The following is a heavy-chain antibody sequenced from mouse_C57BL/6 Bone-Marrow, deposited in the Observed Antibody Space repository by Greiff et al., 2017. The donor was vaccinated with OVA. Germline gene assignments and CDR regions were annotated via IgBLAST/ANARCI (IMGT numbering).Heavy chain of an antibody. Sequence: EVKLVESGPGLVKPSQSLSLTCSVTGYSITSGYYWNWIRQFPGNKLEWMGYISYDGSNNYNPSLKNRISITRDTSKNQFFLKLNSVTTEDTATYYCARERWLLRFDYWGQGTTLTVSS. CDR2: ISYDGSN. D-gene: IGHD2-3*01. CDR1: GYSITSGYY. V-gene: IGHV3-6*01. CDR3: ARERWLLRFDY. J-gene: IGHJ2*01.